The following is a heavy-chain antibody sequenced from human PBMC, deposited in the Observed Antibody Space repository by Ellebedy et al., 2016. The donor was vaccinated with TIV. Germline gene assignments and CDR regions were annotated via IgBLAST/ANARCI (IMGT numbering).Heavy chain of an antibody. CDR3: ASPKFSYDYYYFDY. J-gene: IGHJ4*02. CDR2: INPNSGGT. V-gene: IGHV1-2*02. Sequence: AASVKVSCKASGYSFTGYYLHWVRHAPGQGPEWMGWINPNSGGTNFAQKFQGRVTMTTDTSISTAYMELSRLRSDDTAVYFCASPKFSYDYYYFDYWGQGTLVTVSS. D-gene: IGHD5-18*01. CDR1: GYSFTGYY.